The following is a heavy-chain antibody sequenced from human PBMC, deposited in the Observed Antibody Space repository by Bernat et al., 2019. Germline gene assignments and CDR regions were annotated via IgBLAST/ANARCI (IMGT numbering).Heavy chain of an antibody. J-gene: IGHJ3*02. CDR2: IYYSGST. Sequence: QVQLQESGPGLVKPSETLSLTCTVSGGSIGYFYWSWIRQHPGKGLEWIGYIYYSGSTYYNPSLKSRVTISVDTSKNQFSLKLSSVTAADTAVYYCARVGDSGIHAFDIWGQGTMVTVSS. CDR1: GGSIGYFY. D-gene: IGHD1-26*01. CDR3: ARVGDSGIHAFDI. V-gene: IGHV4-31*03.